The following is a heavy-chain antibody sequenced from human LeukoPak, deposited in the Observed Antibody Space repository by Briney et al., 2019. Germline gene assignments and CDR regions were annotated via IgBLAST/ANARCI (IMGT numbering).Heavy chain of an antibody. J-gene: IGHJ4*02. CDR3: AREYSGFDY. V-gene: IGHV4-59*01. CDR1: GGSISSYY. Sequence: PSETLSLTCTVSGGSISSYYWSWIRQPPGKGLEWIGYIYYSGSTNYNPSLKSRVTISVDTSKNQLSLKLTSVTAADTAVYYCAREYSGFDYWGQGTLVTVSS. D-gene: IGHD5-12*01. CDR2: IYYSGST.